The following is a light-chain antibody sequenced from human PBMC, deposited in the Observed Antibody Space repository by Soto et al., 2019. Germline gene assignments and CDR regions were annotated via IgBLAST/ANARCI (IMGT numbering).Light chain of an antibody. CDR2: EVN. V-gene: IGLV2-8*01. CDR1: TSDIGDYNY. CDR3: SSYSATNTLYV. J-gene: IGLJ1*01. Sequence: QSVLTQPPSAAGSPGQSVTISCTGTTSDIGDYNYVSWYQQHPGKAPKLMIYEVNKRPSGVPDRFSGSKSGNTASLTVSGLQTEDEADYFRSSYSATNTLYVFGTGTKVTVL.